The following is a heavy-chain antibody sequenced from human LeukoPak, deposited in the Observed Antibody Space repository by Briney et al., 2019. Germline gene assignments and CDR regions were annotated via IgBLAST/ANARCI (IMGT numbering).Heavy chain of an antibody. CDR2: IYYSGST. V-gene: IGHV4-59*01. CDR1: GGSISSYY. CDR3: ARDRGRLGSNCYYGMDV. J-gene: IGHJ6*04. D-gene: IGHD3-10*01. Sequence: SETLSLTCTVSGGSISSYYWSWIRQPPGKGLEWIGYIYYSGSTNYNPSLKSRVTISVDTSKNQFSLKLSSVTAADTAVYYCARDRGRLGSNCYYGMDVWGKGTTVTVSS.